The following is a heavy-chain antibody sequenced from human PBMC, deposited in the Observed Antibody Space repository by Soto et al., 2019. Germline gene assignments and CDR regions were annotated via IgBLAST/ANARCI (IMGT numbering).Heavy chain of an antibody. CDR3: AKATYDTPFYTLSFDS. D-gene: IGHD3-22*01. V-gene: IGHV3-23*01. CDR2: ITGSDGRT. J-gene: IGHJ4*02. Sequence: VQLLESGGGLVQPGGSLRLSCAASEFTFSNYAMTWVRQAPGKGLEWVSLITGSDGRTYYADSVKGRFTISRDNSKNTLFLQMNSLRAEDTAVYYCAKATYDTPFYTLSFDSWGQGTLVTVSS. CDR1: EFTFSNYA.